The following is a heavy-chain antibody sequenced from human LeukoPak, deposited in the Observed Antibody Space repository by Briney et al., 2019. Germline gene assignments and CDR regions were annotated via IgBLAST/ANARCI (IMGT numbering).Heavy chain of an antibody. D-gene: IGHD2-2*02. CDR2: IYTSGST. CDR1: GGSISSGSYY. V-gene: IGHV4-61*02. J-gene: IGHJ4*02. CDR3: ARASSGYCSSTSCYRNVLLWFGEPHYFDY. Sequence: SETLSLTCTVSGGSISSGSYYWSWIRQPAGKGLEWIGRIYTSGSTNYNPSLKSRVTISVDTSKNQFSLKLSSVTAADTAVYYCARASSGYCSSTSCYRNVLLWFGEPHYFDYWGQGTLVTVSS.